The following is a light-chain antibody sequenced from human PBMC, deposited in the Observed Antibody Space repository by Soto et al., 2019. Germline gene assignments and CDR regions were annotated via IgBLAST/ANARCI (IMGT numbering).Light chain of an antibody. CDR2: GAS. J-gene: IGKJ5*01. CDR3: HQYGSSPPT. V-gene: IGKV3-20*01. CDR1: QSVSSSY. Sequence: EVVLTQSPGTLSLSPGERATLSCRASQSVSSSYLAWYQQKPGQAPRLLIYGASSGATGIPDRFSGSGSGTDFTLTISRLEPEDFAVYYCHQYGSSPPTFGQGTRLEIK.